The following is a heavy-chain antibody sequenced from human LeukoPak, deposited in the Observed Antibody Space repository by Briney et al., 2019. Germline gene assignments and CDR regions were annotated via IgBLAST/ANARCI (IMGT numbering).Heavy chain of an antibody. CDR3: ARRSVTGVDGRRWFHS. V-gene: IGHV4-39*01. Sequence: PSETLSLTCSVSGDSLSSSPEYWGWIRQPPGKGLEYIGGINYSGGTYYDPSLKGRVPISVDTSKNQFSLKVPSMTAADSAVYYCARRSVTGVDGRRWFHSWGQGALVTVSS. CDR2: INYSGGT. CDR1: GDSLSSSPEY. D-gene: IGHD1-14*01. J-gene: IGHJ5*01.